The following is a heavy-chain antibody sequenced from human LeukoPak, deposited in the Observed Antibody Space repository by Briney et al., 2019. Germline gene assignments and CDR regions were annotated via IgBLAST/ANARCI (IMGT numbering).Heavy chain of an antibody. J-gene: IGHJ4*02. CDR3: GKNPFVGYGSDYYDD. Sequence: RRCMRLSSAVAGPTSTSNSMSWVSPPHGKGLEWVSSIRGSGSNTYYADAVKGRFTISRDNSKNTLYVQMDSLRAEDTAVYYCGKNPFVGYGSDYYDDWGQGTLVTVSS. CDR1: GPTSTSNS. V-gene: IGHV3-23*01. D-gene: IGHD3-10*01. CDR2: IRGSGSNT.